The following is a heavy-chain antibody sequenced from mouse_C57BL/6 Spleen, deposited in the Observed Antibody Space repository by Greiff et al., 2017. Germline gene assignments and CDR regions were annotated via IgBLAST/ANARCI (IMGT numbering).Heavy chain of an antibody. CDR2: IDPANGNT. Sequence: VQLQQSVAELVRPGASVKLSCTASGFNIKNTYMHWVKQRPEQGLEWIGRIDPANGNTKYAPKFQGKATITADTSSNTAYLQLSSLTSEDTAIYYCAREEGYYYGSSYDAMDYWGQGTSVTVSS. D-gene: IGHD1-1*01. CDR1: GFNIKNTY. CDR3: AREEGYYYGSSYDAMDY. J-gene: IGHJ4*01. V-gene: IGHV14-3*01.